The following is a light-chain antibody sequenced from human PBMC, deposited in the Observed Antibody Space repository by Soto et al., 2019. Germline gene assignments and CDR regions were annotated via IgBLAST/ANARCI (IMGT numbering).Light chain of an antibody. CDR1: NSNIGNNA. J-gene: IGLJ3*02. Sequence: QSVLTQPPSVSEAPRQRVTISCSGSNSNIGNNAVNWYQQLPGNAPKLLIYYDDLLPSGVSDRFAGSKSGTSASLAISGLQFEDEGDYDCAAWDDSLNGWVVGGGTTVTVL. CDR2: YDD. CDR3: AAWDDSLNGWV. V-gene: IGLV1-36*01.